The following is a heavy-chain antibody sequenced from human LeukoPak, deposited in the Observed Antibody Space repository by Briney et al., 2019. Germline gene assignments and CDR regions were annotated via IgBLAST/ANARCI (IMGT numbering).Heavy chain of an antibody. J-gene: IGHJ4*02. CDR2: ISSSDSTI. CDR1: GFTFSSYE. D-gene: IGHD4-23*01. Sequence: GGSLRLSCAASGFTFSSYEMHWVRQPPGKGLEWVSYISSSDSTIYYADSVKGRFTISRDNAKNSLYLQMNSLRAEDTAVYHCARDYGGSSPFDYWGQGTLATVSS. V-gene: IGHV3-48*03. CDR3: ARDYGGSSPFDY.